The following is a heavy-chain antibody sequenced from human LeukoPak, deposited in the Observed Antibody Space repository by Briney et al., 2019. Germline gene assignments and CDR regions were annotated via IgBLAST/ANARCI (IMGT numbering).Heavy chain of an antibody. J-gene: IGHJ4*02. CDR1: GFIFSSYS. V-gene: IGHV3-48*01. CDR3: ARDGWFGELSPYYFDC. CDR2: ISSSSSTM. D-gene: IGHD3-10*01. Sequence: GGSLRLSCAASGFIFSSYSMNWVRQAPGKGLEWVSSISSSSSTMYYAGSVKGRFTISRDNAKNSLYLQMNSLRAEDTAVYYCARDGWFGELSPYYFDCWGQGTLVTVSS.